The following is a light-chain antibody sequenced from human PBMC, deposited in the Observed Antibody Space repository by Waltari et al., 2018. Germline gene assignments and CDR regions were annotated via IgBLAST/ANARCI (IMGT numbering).Light chain of an antibody. Sequence: QSVLTQPPSVSGAPGQRVTISCTGSSSNIGSGYDVHWYQHLPGTAPKLLIYDSNNRPPGVPDRCSGSKSGTSASLAITGLQAEDEADYYCQSYDSSLSGSYVFGTGTKVTVL. CDR3: QSYDSSLSGSYV. V-gene: IGLV1-40*01. CDR2: DSN. J-gene: IGLJ1*01. CDR1: SSNIGSGYD.